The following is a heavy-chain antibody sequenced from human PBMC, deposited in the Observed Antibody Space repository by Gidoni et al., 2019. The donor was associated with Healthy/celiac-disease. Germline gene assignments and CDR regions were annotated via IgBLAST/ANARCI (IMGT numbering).Heavy chain of an antibody. CDR3: ARNIIVVPAAIVHNWFDP. J-gene: IGHJ5*02. CDR2: IYYSGST. Sequence: GLEWIGSIYYSGSTYYNPSLNSRVTISVDTSKNQFSLKLSSVTAADTAVYYCARNIIVVPAAIVHNWFDPWGQGTLVTVSS. V-gene: IGHV4-39*01. D-gene: IGHD2-2*01.